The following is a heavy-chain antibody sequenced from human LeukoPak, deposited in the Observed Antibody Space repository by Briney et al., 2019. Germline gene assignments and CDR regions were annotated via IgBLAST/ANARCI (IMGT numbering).Heavy chain of an antibody. J-gene: IGHJ6*02. Sequence: GGSLRLSCAASEFTFNSYAMSWVRQAPGRGLEWVSAISGSGGSTYYADSVKGRFTISRDNSKNTLYLQMNSLRAEDTAVYYCAKPRSSSWLYGMDVWGQGTTVTVSS. CDR2: ISGSGGST. V-gene: IGHV3-23*01. CDR3: AKPRSSSWLYGMDV. D-gene: IGHD6-13*01. CDR1: EFTFNSYA.